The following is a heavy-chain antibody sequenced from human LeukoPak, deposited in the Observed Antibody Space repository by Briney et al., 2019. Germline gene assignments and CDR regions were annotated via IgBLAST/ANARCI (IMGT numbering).Heavy chain of an antibody. J-gene: IGHJ5*02. CDR2: IYTSGST. CDR3: AREVSGQINWFDP. D-gene: IGHD3-10*01. CDR1: GGSISSYY. V-gene: IGHV4-4*07. Sequence: SETLSLTCTVPGGSISSYYWSWIRQPAGKGLGWIGRIYTSGSTNYNPSLKCRVTLSVDTSKNQSSLKLSSVTAADTAVYDCAREVSGQINWFDPWGQGTLVTVSS.